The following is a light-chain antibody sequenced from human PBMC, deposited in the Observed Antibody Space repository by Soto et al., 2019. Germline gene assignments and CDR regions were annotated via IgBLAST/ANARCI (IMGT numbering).Light chain of an antibody. CDR1: QGLVYSDGNTF. CDR3: VQGTHWPWT. J-gene: IGKJ1*01. CDR2: QVS. V-gene: IGKV2-30*01. Sequence: DVVMTQSPLSLSVTLGQPASISYRSSQGLVYSDGNTFLNWFHQRPGQSPRRLIYQVSNRDSGVPARFSGSGSGTDYTLTISGVEAEDVGIYYCVQGTHWPWTFGQGTKVEIK.